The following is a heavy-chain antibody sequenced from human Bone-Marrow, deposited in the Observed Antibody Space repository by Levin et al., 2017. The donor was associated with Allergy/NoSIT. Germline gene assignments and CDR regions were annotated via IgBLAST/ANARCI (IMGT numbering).Heavy chain of an antibody. CDR1: GLSLSSNGVG. J-gene: IGHJ4*02. V-gene: IGHV2-5*02. CDR3: AQNKGWVGEFSFDF. D-gene: IGHD3-10*01. CDR2: IYWDDDK. Sequence: SGPTLVKPTQTLTLTCTFSGLSLSSNGVGVGWIRQAPGKALEWLALIYWDDDKRYSPSLKSRLNITKDTSKHQVVRTMTNMAHVDTGTYDCAQNKGWVGEFSFDFWGGGSLVTVSS.